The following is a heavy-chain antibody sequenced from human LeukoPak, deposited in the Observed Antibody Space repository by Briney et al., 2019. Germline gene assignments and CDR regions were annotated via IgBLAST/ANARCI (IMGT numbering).Heavy chain of an antibody. CDR3: ARSQGDYTGPFDS. CDR2: ITSSSSTI. J-gene: IGHJ4*02. CDR1: GFTFSTYS. D-gene: IGHD4-17*01. Sequence: GGSLRLSCAASGFTFSTYSMNWVRRAPGKGLEWVSYITSSSSTIYYADSVRGRFTISRDNAKNSLYLQMNSLRAEDTAVYYCARSQGDYTGPFDSWGQGTLVTVSS. V-gene: IGHV3-48*01.